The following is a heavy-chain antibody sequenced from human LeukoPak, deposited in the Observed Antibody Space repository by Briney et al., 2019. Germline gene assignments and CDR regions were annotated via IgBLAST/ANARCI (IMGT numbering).Heavy chain of an antibody. D-gene: IGHD3-22*01. V-gene: IGHV3-23*01. CDR2: ISASGGTT. J-gene: IGHJ4*02. Sequence: GGSLRLSCAASGFTFSSYAMSWVRQAPGKGLEWVSVISASGGTTYYADSVKGRFTISRDNSKNTLYMQMNSLRAEDTAVYYCAKSRYDSSGEDYWGQGTLVTVSS. CDR1: GFTFSSYA. CDR3: AKSRYDSSGEDY.